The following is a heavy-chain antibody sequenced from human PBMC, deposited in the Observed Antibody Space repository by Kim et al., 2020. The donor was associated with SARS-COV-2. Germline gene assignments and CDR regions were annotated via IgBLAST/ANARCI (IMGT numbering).Heavy chain of an antibody. V-gene: IGHV3-30*18. Sequence: GGSLRLSCAASGFTFSSYGMHWVRQAPGKGLEWVAVISYDGSNKYYADSVKGRFTISRDNSKNTLNLQMNSLRAEDTAVYYCAKVPPSDSSGYSNNDAFDIWGQGTMVTVSS. D-gene: IGHD3-22*01. CDR2: ISYDGSNK. CDR1: GFTFSSYG. J-gene: IGHJ3*02. CDR3: AKVPPSDSSGYSNNDAFDI.